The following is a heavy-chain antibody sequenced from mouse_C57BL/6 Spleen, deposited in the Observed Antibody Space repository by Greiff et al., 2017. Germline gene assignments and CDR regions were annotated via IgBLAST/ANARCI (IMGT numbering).Heavy chain of an antibody. CDR2: INPSSGYT. CDR3: ARTAMDY. J-gene: IGHJ4*01. Sequence: VQLQQSGAELAKPGASERLSCQASGYTFASSWVHWVQQKPGQGLEWIGYINPSSGYTKYNQKFKDKATLTADKSSSTAYMQLSSLTYEDAAVYYCARTAMDYWAQGTSVTVSS. CDR1: GYTFASSW. V-gene: IGHV1-7*01.